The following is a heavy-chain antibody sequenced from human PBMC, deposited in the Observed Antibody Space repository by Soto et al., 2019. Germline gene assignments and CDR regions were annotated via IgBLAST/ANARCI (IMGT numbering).Heavy chain of an antibody. CDR2: MYYSGST. CDR1: GGSISSYY. CDR3: ARFDQVSYYFDY. J-gene: IGHJ4*02. V-gene: IGHV4-59*01. Sequence: PSETLSLTCTVSGGSISSYYWSWIRQPPGKGLEWIGYMYYSGSTNYNPSLKSRVTISVDTSKNQFSLKLSSVTAADTAVYYCARFDQVSYYFDYWGQGTLVTVSS.